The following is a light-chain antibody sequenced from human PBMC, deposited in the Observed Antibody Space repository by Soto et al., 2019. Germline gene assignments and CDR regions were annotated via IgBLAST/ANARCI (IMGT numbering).Light chain of an antibody. J-gene: IGLJ1*01. CDR3: CSKGSGNIYV. CDR2: EVS. V-gene: IGLV2-23*02. Sequence: QSALTQPASVSGSPGQSITISCTGTSSDVGSYNFLSWYQQHPGKAPKLMIYEVSKRPSGVSNRFSGSKSGNTASLTISGLQAEDEADYYCCSKGSGNIYVFGTGTKLTVL. CDR1: SSDVGSYNF.